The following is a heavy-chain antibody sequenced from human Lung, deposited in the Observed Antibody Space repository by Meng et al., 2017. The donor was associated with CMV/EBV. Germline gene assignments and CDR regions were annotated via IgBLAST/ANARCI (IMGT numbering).Heavy chain of an antibody. CDR3: AKDRGATNRYGMDV. CDR2: ISWNSGSI. CDR1: GFTFGDYA. Sequence: GGSLRLXCAASGFTFGDYAMHWVRQAPGKGLEWVSGISWNSGSIGYADSVKGRFTISRDNAKNSLYLQMNSLRAEDTALYYCAKDRGATNRYGMDVWGQGTTVXVSS. J-gene: IGHJ6*02. D-gene: IGHD1-26*01. V-gene: IGHV3-9*01.